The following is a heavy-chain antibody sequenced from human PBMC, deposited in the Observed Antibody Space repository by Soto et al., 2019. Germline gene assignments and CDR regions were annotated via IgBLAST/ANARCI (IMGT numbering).Heavy chain of an antibody. J-gene: IGHJ2*01. CDR1: EDTFRNYA. Sequence: GASVKVSCKASEDTFRNYAISWVRQAPGQGLEWMGGIIPIFGTANYAQKFQGRVTITADTSANTVYLELSSLRSEDTAVYYCERNKSDSSAYYYWYLGLWGRGTLVTVS. CDR2: IIPIFGTA. D-gene: IGHD3-22*01. V-gene: IGHV1-69*06. CDR3: ERNKSDSSAYYYWYLGL.